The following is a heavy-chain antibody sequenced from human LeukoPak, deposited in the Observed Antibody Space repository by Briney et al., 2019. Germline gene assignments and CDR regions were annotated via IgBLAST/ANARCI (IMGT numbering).Heavy chain of an antibody. V-gene: IGHV1-69*04. CDR1: GGTFSSYA. CDR3: ARGGGYSYGYSLDY. Sequence: ASVKVSCKASGGTFSSYAISWVRQAPGQGLEWMGRIIPILGIANYAQKFQGRVTITADKSTSTAYMELSSLRSEDTAVYYCARGGGYSYGYSLDYWGQGTLVTVSS. J-gene: IGHJ4*02. CDR2: IIPILGIA. D-gene: IGHD5-18*01.